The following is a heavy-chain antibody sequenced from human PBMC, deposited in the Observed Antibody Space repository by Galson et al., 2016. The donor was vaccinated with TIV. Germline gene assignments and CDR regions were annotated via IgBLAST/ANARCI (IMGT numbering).Heavy chain of an antibody. CDR1: GGALSTYT. V-gene: IGHV1-69*10. CDR2: IILVVGLA. J-gene: IGHJ5*02. Sequence: SVKVSCKPSGGALSTYTISWVRQAPGQGLEWMGGIILVVGLANYAQKFQGRSTITAERSTTTAYMELRSLTSEDTAVYYCARDLESSRWYDNWFDPWGQGTLVTVSS. D-gene: IGHD6-13*01. CDR3: ARDLESSRWYDNWFDP.